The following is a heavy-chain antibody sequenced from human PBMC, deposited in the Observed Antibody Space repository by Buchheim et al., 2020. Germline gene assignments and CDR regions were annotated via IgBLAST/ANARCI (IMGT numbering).Heavy chain of an antibody. CDR2: ISSSGSTI. J-gene: IGHJ6*02. CDR3: AREGYDFWSGSNCYYYGMDV. CDR1: GFTFSSYE. Sequence: EVQLVESGGGLVQPGGSLRLSCAASGFTFSSYEMNWVRQAPGKGLEWVSYISSSGSTIYYADSVKGRFTISRDNAKNSLYLQMNSLRAEDTAVYYCAREGYDFWSGSNCYYYGMDVWGQGTT. D-gene: IGHD3-3*01. V-gene: IGHV3-48*03.